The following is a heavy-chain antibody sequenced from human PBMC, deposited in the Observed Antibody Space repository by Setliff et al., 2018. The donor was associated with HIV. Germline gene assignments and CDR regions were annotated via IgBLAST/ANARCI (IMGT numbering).Heavy chain of an antibody. CDR1: GYTFTSYY. J-gene: IGHJ4*02. CDR2: INPSGGST. D-gene: IGHD2-8*01. Sequence: GASVKVSCKASGYTFTSYYIHWVRQAPGQGLEWMGRINPSGGSTSYAQKFQGRVSITRDTSASKAYLELSSLRSEDTAVYYCARGRLRNYFDYWGQGTLVTVS. CDR3: ARGRLRNYFDY. V-gene: IGHV1-46*01.